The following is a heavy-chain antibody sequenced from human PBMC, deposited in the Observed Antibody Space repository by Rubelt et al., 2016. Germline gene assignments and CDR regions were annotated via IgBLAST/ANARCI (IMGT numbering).Heavy chain of an antibody. CDR3: AREPGDYGDYSLDY. J-gene: IGHJ4*02. V-gene: IGHV4-39*07. CDR2: IYYGGST. Sequence: QLQLQESGPGLVKPSETLSLTCTVSGGSISSSGYYWGWIRQPPGKGLEWIGSIYYGGSTYYNPSLESRVTISVDMSKNLFSLKVTSVTAADTAVYYCAREPGDYGDYSLDYWGQGTLVTVSS. D-gene: IGHD4-17*01. CDR1: GGSISSSGYY.